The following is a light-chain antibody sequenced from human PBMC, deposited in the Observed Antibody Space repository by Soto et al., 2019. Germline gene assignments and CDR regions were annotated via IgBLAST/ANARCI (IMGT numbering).Light chain of an antibody. V-gene: IGKV1-5*01. CDR2: DAS. CDR3: QQYNSYSRT. CDR1: QSISSW. Sequence: DIKMTKSPSTLSASVGDRVTITCRASQSISSWLAWYQQKPGKAPKLLIYDASSLESGVPSRFSGSGSGTEFTLTISSLQPDDFATYYCQQYNSYSRTFGQGAKVDI. J-gene: IGKJ1*01.